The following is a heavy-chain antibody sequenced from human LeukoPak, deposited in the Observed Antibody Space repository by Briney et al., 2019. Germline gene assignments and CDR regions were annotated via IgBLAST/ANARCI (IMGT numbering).Heavy chain of an antibody. CDR1: GFTFSSYS. J-gene: IGHJ4*02. D-gene: IGHD5-18*01. CDR3: ARDAYSYAIDY. Sequence: GGSLRLSCAASGFTFSSYSMNWVRQAPGKGLERVSYISSSSSTIYYADSVKGRFTISRDNAKNSLYLQMNSLRAEDTAVYYCARDAYSYAIDYWGQGTLVTVSS. CDR2: ISSSSSTI. V-gene: IGHV3-48*01.